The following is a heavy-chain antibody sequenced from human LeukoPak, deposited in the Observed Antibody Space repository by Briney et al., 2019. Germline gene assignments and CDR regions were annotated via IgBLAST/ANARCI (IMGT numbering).Heavy chain of an antibody. J-gene: IGHJ4*02. CDR2: ISVGGTTT. CDR3: AKSFTSSSSDY. CDR1: GFTFSNYA. D-gene: IGHD6-13*01. Sequence: GGSLRLSCVASGFTFSNYAMSWIRQAPGKGLEWVSSISVGGTTTYCADSVKGRFSISRDNSENTLYLQMNGLRADDTAVYSCAKSFTSSSSDYWGQGTLVTVSS. V-gene: IGHV3-23*01.